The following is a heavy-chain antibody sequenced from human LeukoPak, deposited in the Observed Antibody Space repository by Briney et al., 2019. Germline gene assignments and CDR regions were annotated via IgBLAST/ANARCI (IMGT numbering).Heavy chain of an antibody. CDR3: ARGDFAN. Sequence: PGGSLRLSCAASGFTFSSYSMNWVRQAPGKGLEWVSYISSGSSTIYYADSVKGRFTISRDNAKNSLFLQMNSLRDDDTAVYYCARGDFANWGQGTLVTVSS. CDR2: ISSGSSTI. D-gene: IGHD3-3*01. V-gene: IGHV3-48*02. CDR1: GFTFSSYS. J-gene: IGHJ4*02.